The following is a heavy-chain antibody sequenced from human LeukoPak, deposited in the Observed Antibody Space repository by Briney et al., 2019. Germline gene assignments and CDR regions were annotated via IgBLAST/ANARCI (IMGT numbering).Heavy chain of an antibody. CDR1: GGSISSGDYY. J-gene: IGHJ4*02. D-gene: IGHD2-15*01. CDR3: AREFRPSGGSHFPDY. CDR2: IYYSGST. Sequence: PSQTLSLTCTVSGGSISSGDYYWSWIRQHPGKGLEWIGYIYYSGSTYYNPSLKSRLTLSIDTSDNHFSLKLSSVTAADTAVYFCAREFRPSGGSHFPDYWGQGALVTVSS. V-gene: IGHV4-31*03.